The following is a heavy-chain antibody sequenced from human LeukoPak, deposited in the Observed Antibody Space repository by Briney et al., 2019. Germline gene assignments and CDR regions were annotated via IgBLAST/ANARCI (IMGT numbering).Heavy chain of an antibody. CDR3: ARDQVVLRFLEWLSMDV. D-gene: IGHD3-3*01. Sequence: SQTLSLTCALSGDSFSSNSAAWNWIRQSPSRGLEWLVRTYYRSKWYNDYAVAVKSRIIINPDTSKNQFFLQLNSVTPEDTAVYYCARDQVVLRFLEWLSMDVWGQGTTVTVSS. CDR1: GDSFSSNSAA. CDR2: TYYRSKWYN. V-gene: IGHV6-1*01. J-gene: IGHJ6*02.